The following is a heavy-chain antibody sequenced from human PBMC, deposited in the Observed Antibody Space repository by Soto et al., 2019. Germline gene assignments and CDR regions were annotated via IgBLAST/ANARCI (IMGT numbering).Heavy chain of an antibody. Sequence: SETVSLTCAVSGGSISSGGYSWSWIRQPPGKGLEWIGYIYHSGSTYYNPSLKSRVTISVDRSKNQFSLKLSSVTAADTAVYYCARDVHKAPPYGSGQGDAFDIWGQGTMVTVSS. J-gene: IGHJ3*02. CDR3: ARDVHKAPPYGSGQGDAFDI. CDR2: IYHSGST. CDR1: GGSISSGGYS. V-gene: IGHV4-30-2*01. D-gene: IGHD3-10*01.